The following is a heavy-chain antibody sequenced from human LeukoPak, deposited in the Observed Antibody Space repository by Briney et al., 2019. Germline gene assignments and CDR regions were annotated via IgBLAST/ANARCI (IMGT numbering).Heavy chain of an antibody. J-gene: IGHJ4*02. CDR1: TDSTNTYY. V-gene: IGHV4-59*01. Sequence: SETLSLTCSVSTDSTNTYYWSWIRQAPGKGLEWIGHIYHSGTTDYNASFKSRVTISIDMSKKEFSLKLTSVPVAETAMYYCVRLRWELLAPYFDHWGQGAFVIVSS. CDR3: VRLRWELLAPYFDH. D-gene: IGHD1-26*01. CDR2: IYHSGTT.